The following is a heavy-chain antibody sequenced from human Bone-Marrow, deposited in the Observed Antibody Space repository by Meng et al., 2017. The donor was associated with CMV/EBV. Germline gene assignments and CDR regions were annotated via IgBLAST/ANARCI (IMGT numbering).Heavy chain of an antibody. Sequence: GESLKISCAASGFTFSSYGMHWVRQAPGKGLEWVAFIRYDGSNKYYADSVKGRFTISRDNSKNTLYLQMNSLRAEDTAVYYCARDPGYDFWSGQASYYFDYWGQGTLVTVSS. CDR2: IRYDGSNK. D-gene: IGHD3-3*01. CDR3: ARDPGYDFWSGQASYYFDY. J-gene: IGHJ4*02. V-gene: IGHV3-30*02. CDR1: GFTFSSYG.